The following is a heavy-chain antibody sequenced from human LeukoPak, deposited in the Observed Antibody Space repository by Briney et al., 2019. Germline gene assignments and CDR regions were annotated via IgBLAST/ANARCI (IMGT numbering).Heavy chain of an antibody. CDR2: IFHFGSP. Sequence: SETLSLTCTVSGDSINNYYWNWIRQSPGKGLEWIGYIFHFGSPHYSPSLRSRVTISIDTSKNQFSLKLTSVTTADTAIYYCASSRRGYTSGWFFDYWGQGALVTVSS. CDR1: GDSINNYY. CDR3: ASSRRGYTSGWFFDY. J-gene: IGHJ4*02. V-gene: IGHV4-59*01. D-gene: IGHD6-13*01.